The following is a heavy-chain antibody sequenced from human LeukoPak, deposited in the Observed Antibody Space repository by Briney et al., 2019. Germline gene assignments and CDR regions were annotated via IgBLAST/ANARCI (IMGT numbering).Heavy chain of an antibody. CDR2: ISSSGGST. V-gene: IGHV3-23*01. CDR3: AKDQPSPRPSWFDT. CDR1: GFTFVSYA. J-gene: IGHJ5*02. Sequence: PGGSLRLSCAASGFTFVSYAMTWVRQAPGKGLEWVSSISSSGGSTYYADSVKGRFTISRDNSKNTLYLQMNSLRAEDTAVYYCAKDQPSPRPSWFDTWGQGTLVTVSS.